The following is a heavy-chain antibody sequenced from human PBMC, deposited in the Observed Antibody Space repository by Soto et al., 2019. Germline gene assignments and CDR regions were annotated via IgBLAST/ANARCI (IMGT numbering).Heavy chain of an antibody. D-gene: IGHD2-21*02. CDR2: SSNSGSFT. CDR1: GFTLSDPY. Sequence: GGSLRLSCTASGFTLSDPYMSWNCQAPGKGLEWIGYSSNSGSFTKYADSVKGRFSISRDNAKNSLYLQINSLRGDDTAIYYCVKSGDTYNALDYWGQGTPVTVSS. J-gene: IGHJ4*02. CDR3: VKSGDTYNALDY. V-gene: IGHV3-11*06.